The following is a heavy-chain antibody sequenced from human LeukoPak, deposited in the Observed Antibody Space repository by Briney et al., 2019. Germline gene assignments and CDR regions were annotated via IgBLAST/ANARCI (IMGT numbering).Heavy chain of an antibody. V-gene: IGHV3-23*01. CDR1: GFTFSSYA. CDR2: ISGSGGSI. Sequence: GGSLRLSCAASGFTFSSYAMSWVRQAPGKGLEWVSAISGSGGSIYYADSVKGRFTISRDNSKNTLYLQMNSLRAEDTAVYYCAKIGPAAKAVTVYYFDYWGQGTLVTVSS. J-gene: IGHJ4*02. CDR3: AKIGPAAKAVTVYYFDY. D-gene: IGHD2-2*01.